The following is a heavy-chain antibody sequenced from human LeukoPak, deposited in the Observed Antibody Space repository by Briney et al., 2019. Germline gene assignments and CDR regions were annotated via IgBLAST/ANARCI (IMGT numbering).Heavy chain of an antibody. CDR1: GFSFSSYA. J-gene: IGHJ4*02. V-gene: IGHV3-23*01. D-gene: IGHD2-2*02. CDR2: ISGSGDSS. Sequence: TGGSLRLSCAASGFSFSSYAMSWVCQAPGKGLEWVSDISGSGDSSYHADSVKGRFTISRDNSKRMLYLQMNSLRAEDTAVCYCAKGPGAIISLSIYWGQGTLVTVSS. CDR3: AKGPGAIISLSIY.